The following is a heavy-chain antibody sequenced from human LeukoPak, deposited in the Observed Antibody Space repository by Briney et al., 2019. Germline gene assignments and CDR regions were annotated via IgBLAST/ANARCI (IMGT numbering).Heavy chain of an antibody. D-gene: IGHD6-13*01. CDR3: ARDSGSSWPFDY. J-gene: IGHJ4*02. Sequence: PSETLSLTCTVSGGSISSYYWSWIRQPPGKGLEWIGYIYYSGSTNYNPSLKSRVTISVDTSKNQFSLKLSSVTAADTAVYYCARDSGSSWPFDYWGQGTLVTVSS. CDR2: IYYSGST. CDR1: GGSISSYY. V-gene: IGHV4-59*01.